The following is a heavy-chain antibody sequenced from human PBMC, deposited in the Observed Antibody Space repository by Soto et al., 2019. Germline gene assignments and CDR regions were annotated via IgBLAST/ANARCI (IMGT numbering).Heavy chain of an antibody. D-gene: IGHD3-3*01. CDR3: ARLAQDDFWTLDP. V-gene: IGHV4-59*08. J-gene: IGHJ5*02. CDR1: GGSISSYY. Sequence: SETLSLTCTVSGGSISSYYWSWIRQPPGKGLEWIGYIYYSGSTNYNPSLKSRVTISVDTSKNQFSLKLSSVTAADTAVYNCARLAQDDFWTLDPWGQGTLVTVSS. CDR2: IYYSGST.